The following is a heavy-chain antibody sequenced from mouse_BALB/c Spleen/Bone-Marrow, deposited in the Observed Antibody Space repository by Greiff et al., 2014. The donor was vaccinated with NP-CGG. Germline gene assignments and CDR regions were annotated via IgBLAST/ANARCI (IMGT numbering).Heavy chain of an antibody. CDR1: GFNIKDTY. J-gene: IGHJ1*01. Sequence: VQLQQSGAELVKPGASVKLSCTAFGFNIKDTYMHWVKQRPEQGLEWIGRIDPANGNTKYDPKFQGKATITADTSSNTAYLQLSSLTSEDTAVYYCASYRYAWYFDVWGAGTTVTVSS. CDR2: IDPANGNT. V-gene: IGHV14-3*02. D-gene: IGHD2-14*01. CDR3: ASYRYAWYFDV.